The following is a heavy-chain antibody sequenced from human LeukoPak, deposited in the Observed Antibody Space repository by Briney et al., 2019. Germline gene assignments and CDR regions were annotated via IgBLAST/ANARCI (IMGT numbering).Heavy chain of an antibody. V-gene: IGHV4-34*01. CDR2: INHSGST. D-gene: IGHD3-10*01. J-gene: IGHJ4*01. CDR1: TGSFSGYY. Sequence: SETLSLTCAVYTGSFSGYYWTWIRQPPGKGLEWIGEINHSGSTNCNPSLKSRITLSVDTSKNQFSLKVGSVTAADTAIYYCARNRADGSGTYYERNPLNFVSWGQRTLVTVSS. CDR3: ARNRADGSGTYYERNPLNFVS.